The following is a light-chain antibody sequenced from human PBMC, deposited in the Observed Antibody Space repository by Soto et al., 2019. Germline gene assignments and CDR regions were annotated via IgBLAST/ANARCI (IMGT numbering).Light chain of an antibody. CDR2: DAS. CDR1: QNIRTL. V-gene: IGKV1-5*01. J-gene: IGKJ5*01. Sequence: TQLTQSSSTLSAAVGDSDTIPCRASQNIRTLLAWYQQIPGKAPKPLIYDASTLKTGVPSRFSGSGSGSEFNFTITGLQTDDFATYCCQQNNTYATFGQGTRLEIK. CDR3: QQNNTYAT.